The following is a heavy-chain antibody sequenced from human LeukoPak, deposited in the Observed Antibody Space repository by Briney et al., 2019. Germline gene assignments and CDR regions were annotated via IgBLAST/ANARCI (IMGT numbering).Heavy chain of an antibody. CDR3: AKPPSTVTTKFRWFDP. J-gene: IGHJ5*02. D-gene: IGHD4-17*01. CDR2: INPSGSST. CDR1: GYTFTSYY. Sequence: ASVKVSCKASGYTFTSYYMHWVRQAPGQGLEWMGLINPSGSSTSYAQKLQGRLSLTRDMSTSTDYMELSSLRSEDTAVYYCAKPPSTVTTKFRWFDPWGQGTLVTVSS. V-gene: IGHV1-46*01.